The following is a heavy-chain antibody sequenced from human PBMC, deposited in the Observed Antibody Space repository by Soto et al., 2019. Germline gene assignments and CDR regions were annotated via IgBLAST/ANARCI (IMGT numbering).Heavy chain of an antibody. Sequence: EVQLVESGGGLVQPGGSLRLSCAASGITFSSYSMNWVRQAPGKGLEWVSYISSSSSTIYYADSVKGRFTISRDNAKNXLXLQMNSLRAEDTAVYYCARDFSFLVVPAAVTYGMDVWGQGTTVTVSS. D-gene: IGHD2-2*01. CDR3: ARDFSFLVVPAAVTYGMDV. CDR2: ISSSSSTI. CDR1: GITFSSYS. V-gene: IGHV3-48*01. J-gene: IGHJ6*02.